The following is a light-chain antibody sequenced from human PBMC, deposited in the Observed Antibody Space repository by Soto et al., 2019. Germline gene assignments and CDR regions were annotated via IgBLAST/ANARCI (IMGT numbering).Light chain of an antibody. J-gene: IGKJ2*01. CDR1: QSVSSSD. CDR3: QHYGSSQYT. CDR2: GAS. V-gene: IGKV3-20*01. Sequence: EIVLTQSPGTLSLSPGERATLSCRATQSVSSSDLAWYQQKPGQAPRLLIYGASSRATGIPDRFSGSGSGTGLTLTISRLEPEDLAVYYCQHYGSSQYTFGQGTKLEIK.